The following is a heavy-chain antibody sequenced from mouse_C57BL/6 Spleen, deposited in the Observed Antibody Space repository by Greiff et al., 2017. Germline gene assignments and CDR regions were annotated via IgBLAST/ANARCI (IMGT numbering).Heavy chain of an antibody. CDR2: ISDGGSYT. D-gene: IGHD1-1*01. J-gene: IGHJ2*01. Sequence: EVQLQESGEGLVKPGGSLKLSCAASGFTFSSYAMSWVRQTPEKRLEWVATISDGGSYTYYPDNVKGRFTISRDNAKNNLYLQMSHLKSEDTAMYYCARDDLLLRSLFDYWGQGTTLTVSS. V-gene: IGHV5-4*01. CDR3: ARDDLLLRSLFDY. CDR1: GFTFSSYA.